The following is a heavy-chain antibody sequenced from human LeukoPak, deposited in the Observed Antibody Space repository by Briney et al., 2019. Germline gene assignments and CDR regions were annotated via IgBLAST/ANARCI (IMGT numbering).Heavy chain of an antibody. CDR2: MNPNSGGT. CDR3: ATPSTITPRPGGYYYYFYMDV. Sequence: ASVKVSCKASGYTFTGFYIHWVRQAPGQGLEWMGWMNPNSGGTNYAQKFEGRVTMTRDTSIGTAYMELNRLTYDDTAVYYCATPSTITPRPGGYYYYFYMDVWGKGTTVTVSS. CDR1: GYTFTGFY. J-gene: IGHJ6*03. V-gene: IGHV1-2*02. D-gene: IGHD6-6*01.